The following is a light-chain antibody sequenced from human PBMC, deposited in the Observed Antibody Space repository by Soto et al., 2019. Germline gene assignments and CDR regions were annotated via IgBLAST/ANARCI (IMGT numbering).Light chain of an antibody. J-gene: IGKJ1*01. CDR2: DAS. CDR1: QSISSW. Sequence: DIQMTQSPSTLSASVGDRVTITCRASQSISSWLDWYQQKPGKAPKLLIYDASSLESGVPSRFSGSGSGTEFTLTISSLQPDDFATYYCQQYNSYSHTFGQGTKVEIK. CDR3: QQYNSYSHT. V-gene: IGKV1-5*01.